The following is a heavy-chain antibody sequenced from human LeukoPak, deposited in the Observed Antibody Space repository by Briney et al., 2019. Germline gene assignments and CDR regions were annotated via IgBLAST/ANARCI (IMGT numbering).Heavy chain of an antibody. V-gene: IGHV1-18*01. D-gene: IGHD2-15*01. CDR2: ISAYNGNT. Sequence: GASVTVSCKASGYTFTSYGISWVRQAPGQGLEWMGWISAYNGNTNYAQKLQGRVTMTTDTSTSTAYMELRSLRSDDTAVYYCARDSGLSGGSWPLDYWGQGTLVTVSS. J-gene: IGHJ4*02. CDR3: ARDSGLSGGSWPLDY. CDR1: GYTFTSYG.